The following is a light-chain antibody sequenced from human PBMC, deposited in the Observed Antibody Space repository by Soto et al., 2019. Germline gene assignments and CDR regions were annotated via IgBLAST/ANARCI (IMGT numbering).Light chain of an antibody. CDR2: LEGSGSY. Sequence: QSVLTQSSSASASLGSSVKLTCTLSSGHSGYIIAWHQQQPGKAPRYLMKLEGSGSYNKGSGVPDRFSGSSSGPDRYLTISNLQFEYEADYYCETWDSNSVVFGGGTKVTVL. J-gene: IGLJ2*01. V-gene: IGLV4-60*02. CDR1: SGHSGYI. CDR3: ETWDSNSVV.